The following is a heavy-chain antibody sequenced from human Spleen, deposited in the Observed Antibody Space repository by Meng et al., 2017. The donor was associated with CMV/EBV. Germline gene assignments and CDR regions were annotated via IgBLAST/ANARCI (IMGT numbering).Heavy chain of an antibody. CDR2: MSTSGGSI. V-gene: IGHV3-11*04. CDR1: GFIFSDYH. J-gene: IGHJ5*02. Sequence: GGSLRLSCAASGFIFSDYHMSWIRQAPGKGLEWISYMSTSGGSIFYADSVKGRFTISRDNAKNSLYLQMNSLRAEDTAVYYCAGGRTGINWFDPWGQGTLVTVSS. D-gene: IGHD1-1*01. CDR3: AGGRTGINWFDP.